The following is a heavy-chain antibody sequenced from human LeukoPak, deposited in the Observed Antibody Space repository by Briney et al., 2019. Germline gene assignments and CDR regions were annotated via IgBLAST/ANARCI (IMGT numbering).Heavy chain of an antibody. Sequence: GGSLRLFCGASGFTFSSYSMNWVRQAPGKGLEWVSSISRRSSYIYYADSVKGRFTISRDNSKNTLYLQMNSLRAEDTAVYYCARGLSGSYSDQNFDYWGQGTLVTVSS. V-gene: IGHV3-21*01. J-gene: IGHJ4*02. CDR3: ARGLSGSYSDQNFDY. CDR1: GFTFSSYS. D-gene: IGHD1-26*01. CDR2: ISRRSSYI.